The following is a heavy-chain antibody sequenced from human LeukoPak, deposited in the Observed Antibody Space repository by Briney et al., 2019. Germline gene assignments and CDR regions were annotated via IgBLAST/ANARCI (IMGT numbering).Heavy chain of an antibody. J-gene: IGHJ6*02. Sequence: SETLSLTCAVYGGSFSGYYWSWIRQPPGKGLEWIGYIYYSGSTNYNPSLKSRVTISVDTSKNQFSLKLSSVTAADTAVYYCASEPACSGGSCYSYYYGMDVWGQGTTVTVSS. D-gene: IGHD2-15*01. CDR1: GGSFSGYY. CDR2: IYYSGST. V-gene: IGHV4-59*01. CDR3: ASEPACSGGSCYSYYYGMDV.